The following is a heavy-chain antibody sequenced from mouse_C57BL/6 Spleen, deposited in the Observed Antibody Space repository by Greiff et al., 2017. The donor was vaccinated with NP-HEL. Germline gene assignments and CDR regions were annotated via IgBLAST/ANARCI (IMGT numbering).Heavy chain of an antibody. J-gene: IGHJ3*01. Sequence: EVNVVESGGGLVKPGGSLKLSCAASGFTFSSYAMSWVRQTPEKRLEWVATISDGGSYTYYPDNVKGRFTISRDNAKNNLYLQMSHLKSEDTAMYYCARSTVVPFAYWGQGTLVTVSA. CDR1: GFTFSSYA. V-gene: IGHV5-4*03. CDR2: ISDGGSYT. CDR3: ARSTVVPFAY. D-gene: IGHD1-1*01.